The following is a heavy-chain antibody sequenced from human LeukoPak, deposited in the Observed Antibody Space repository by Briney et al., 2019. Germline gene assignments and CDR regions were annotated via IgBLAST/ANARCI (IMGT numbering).Heavy chain of an antibody. CDR3: ARDFVGLTGTTPYY. CDR1: GFTFGSYA. J-gene: IGHJ4*02. D-gene: IGHD1-7*01. CDR2: ISYDGSNK. V-gene: IGHV3-30*01. Sequence: PGGSLRLSCAAAGFTFGSYAMHWVRQARGKGLEWGAVISYDGSNKYYADSVKGRFPISRDNSKNTLYLQMNSLRAEDPAVSYCARDFVGLTGTTPYYWGQGTLVTVSS.